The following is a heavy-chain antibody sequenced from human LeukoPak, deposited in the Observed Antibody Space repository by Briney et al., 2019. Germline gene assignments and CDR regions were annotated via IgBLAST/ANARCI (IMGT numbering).Heavy chain of an antibody. D-gene: IGHD6-6*01. Sequence: SETLSLTCTVSGGSISTYYWTWIRQSAGKGLEWIGRIYTSGSTNYNPSLKSRVTMSVDTSKNQFSLKLSSVTAADTAVYYCARYSSSSRWFDPWGQGTLVTVSS. CDR3: ARYSSSSRWFDP. J-gene: IGHJ5*02. V-gene: IGHV4-4*07. CDR2: IYTSGST. CDR1: GGSISTYY.